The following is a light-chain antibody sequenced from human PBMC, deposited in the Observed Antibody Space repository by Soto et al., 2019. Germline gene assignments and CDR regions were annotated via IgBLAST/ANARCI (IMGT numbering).Light chain of an antibody. J-gene: IGKJ2*01. CDR2: DAS. Sequence: DIQMTQSPSTLSASVGDRVTITCRASQSISNWLAWYQQKPGAAPKLLIYDASNLESGVPSRFSGSGSGTEFTLTISSPQAGDFATYFCQQYNSYHYTFGQGTKLEIK. V-gene: IGKV1-5*01. CDR3: QQYNSYHYT. CDR1: QSISNW.